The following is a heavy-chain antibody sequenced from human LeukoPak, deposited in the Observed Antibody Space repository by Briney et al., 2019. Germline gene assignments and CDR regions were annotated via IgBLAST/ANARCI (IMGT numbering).Heavy chain of an antibody. D-gene: IGHD3-3*01. CDR1: GGSISSNNW. J-gene: IGHJ6*03. CDR3: ARGYYDFWSGLKYYYMDV. V-gene: IGHV4-4*02. Sequence: SETLSLTCAVSGGSISSNNWWSWVRQPPVKGLEWIGYIYYSGSTNYNPSLKSRVTISVDTSKNQFSLKLSSVTAADTAVYYCARGYYDFWSGLKYYYMDVWGKGTTVTVSS. CDR2: IYYSGST.